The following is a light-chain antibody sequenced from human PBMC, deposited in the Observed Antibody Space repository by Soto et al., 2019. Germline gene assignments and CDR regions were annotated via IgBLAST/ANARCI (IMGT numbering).Light chain of an antibody. J-gene: IGLJ1*01. CDR1: NANIGNNF. CDR3: VAWDDSLSGLV. Sequence: QAVVTQPPSASGTPGQRVTISCSGRNANIGNNFVCWYQQLPGTAPKLLMYSNDQRPSGVPDRFSGSKSGTSASLAISGLRSEDEADYYCVAWDDSLSGLVFGTGTKVTVL. V-gene: IGLV1-47*02. CDR2: SND.